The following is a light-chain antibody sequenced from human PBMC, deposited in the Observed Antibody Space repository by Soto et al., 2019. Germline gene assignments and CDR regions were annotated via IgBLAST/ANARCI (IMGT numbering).Light chain of an antibody. J-gene: IGKJ1*01. V-gene: IGKV3-15*01. CDR3: QQYNNWPPWT. Sequence: EIVMTQSPATLSVSPGERATLSCRASQSVSSNLAWYQQKPGQAPRLLIYRASTRATGIPARSSGSGSGTEFTLTISSLQSEDFAVYYCQQYNNWPPWTFGQGTKVDIK. CDR2: RAS. CDR1: QSVSSN.